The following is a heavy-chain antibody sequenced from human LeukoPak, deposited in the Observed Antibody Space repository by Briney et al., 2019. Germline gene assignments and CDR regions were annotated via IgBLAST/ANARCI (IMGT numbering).Heavy chain of an antibody. D-gene: IGHD5-24*01. Sequence: GGSLRLSCAASGFTFSSYAMSWVRQAPGKGLEWVSAISGSGGSTYYADSVKGRFTISRDNSKNTLYLQMNSLRAEDTAVYYCAKEGGYNITSEKWFDPWGQGTLVTVSS. CDR2: ISGSGGST. V-gene: IGHV3-23*01. CDR3: AKEGGYNITSEKWFDP. J-gene: IGHJ5*02. CDR1: GFTFSSYA.